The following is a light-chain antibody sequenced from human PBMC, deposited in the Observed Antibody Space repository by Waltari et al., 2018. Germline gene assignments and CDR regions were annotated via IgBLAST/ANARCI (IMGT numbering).Light chain of an antibody. CDR1: QSVSSQ. V-gene: IGKV3-11*01. CDR3: QQCNNSPPT. CDR2: DAS. Sequence: EIVLTQSPATLSLSPGEGATLSCRASQSVSSQLVWYQQKRGQAPRLLIYDASNRATDIPARFSGSGSRTDFTLTISSLEPEDFAVYYCQQCNNSPPTFGQGTKVEIK. J-gene: IGKJ1*01.